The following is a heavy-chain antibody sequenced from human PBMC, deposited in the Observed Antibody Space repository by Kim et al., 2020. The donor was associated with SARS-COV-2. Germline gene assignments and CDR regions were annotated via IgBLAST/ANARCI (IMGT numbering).Heavy chain of an antibody. Sequence: GGSLRLSCAASGFTFSSYGMHWVRQAPGKGLEWVAVIWYDGSNKYYADSVKGRFTISRDNSKNTLYLQMNSLRAEDTAVYYCAGGERRGAAQDYYYYGMDVWGQGTTVTGSS. CDR1: GFTFSSYG. CDR2: IWYDGSNK. V-gene: IGHV3-33*01. D-gene: IGHD6-6*01. J-gene: IGHJ6*02. CDR3: AGGERRGAAQDYYYYGMDV.